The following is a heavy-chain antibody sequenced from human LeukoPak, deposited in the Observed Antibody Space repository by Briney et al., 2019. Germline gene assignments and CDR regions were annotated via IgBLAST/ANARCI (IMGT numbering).Heavy chain of an antibody. D-gene: IGHD1-26*01. V-gene: IGHV3-53*01. J-gene: IGHJ6*02. CDR1: GFTVSSNY. Sequence: PGGSLRLSCAASGFTVSSNYMSWVRQAPGKGLEWVSVIYSGGSTYYADSVKGRFTISRDNSKNTLYLQMNSLRAKDTAVYYCARDHERIVGATRAYYYGMDVWGQGTTVTVSS. CDR2: IYSGGST. CDR3: ARDHERIVGATRAYYYGMDV.